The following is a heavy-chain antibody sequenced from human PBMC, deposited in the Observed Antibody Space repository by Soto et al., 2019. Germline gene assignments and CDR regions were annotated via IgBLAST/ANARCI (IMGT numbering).Heavy chain of an antibody. CDR3: AREKYYYDSGGYYTYPDY. Sequence: QVQLQESGPGLVKPSETLSLTCTVSGGSISSYYWSWIRQPPEKGLEWIGYIYYSGSTKYNPSLKSRVTISLDTSKNQFSLKLSSVTAADTAVYYCAREKYYYDSGGYYTYPDYWGQGTLVTVSS. CDR1: GGSISSYY. CDR2: IYYSGST. J-gene: IGHJ4*02. V-gene: IGHV4-59*01. D-gene: IGHD3-22*01.